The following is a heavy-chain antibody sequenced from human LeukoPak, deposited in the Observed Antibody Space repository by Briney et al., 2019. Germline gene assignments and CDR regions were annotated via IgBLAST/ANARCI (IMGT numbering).Heavy chain of an antibody. Sequence: PSETLSLTCAVSGYSISSGYYWGWIRQPPGKGLAWIGSIYHSGSTDYNPSLKSRVTISVDRSNNQFSLKLTSVTAADTAVYYCARRTTAVAGSYFDCWGQGTLVTVSS. J-gene: IGHJ4*02. CDR1: GYSISSGYY. V-gene: IGHV4-38-2*01. D-gene: IGHD6-19*01. CDR3: ARRTTAVAGSYFDC. CDR2: IYHSGST.